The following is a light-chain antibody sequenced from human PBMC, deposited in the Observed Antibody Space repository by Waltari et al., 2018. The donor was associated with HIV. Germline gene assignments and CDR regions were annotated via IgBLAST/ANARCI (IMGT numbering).Light chain of an antibody. CDR2: RNN. J-gene: IGLJ2*01. CDR3: AVWDDTLSGHLV. Sequence: QSVLTQPPSASGTPGQRVTISCSGRSSHVGSNYVHCYHHLPGTAPKLLIYRNNQRPSGVPDRFSGSKSGTSASLAISGLRSEDEADYYCAVWDDTLSGHLVFGGGTKLTVL. CDR1: SSHVGSNY. V-gene: IGLV1-47*01.